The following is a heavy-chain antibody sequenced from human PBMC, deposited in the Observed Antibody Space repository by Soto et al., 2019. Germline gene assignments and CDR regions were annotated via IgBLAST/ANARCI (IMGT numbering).Heavy chain of an antibody. D-gene: IGHD1-1*01. CDR1: GYTFTTYT. CDR3: ARKLPGCQIGWAWALDI. Sequence: QVQLVQSGAEVKKPGASVKVSCRASGYTFTTYTLLWVRQAPGQRLEWMAWINPGNGDTKYSQNFQGRVTATRDTSASTAYMESSSLRSEDTATYYCARKLPGCQIGWAWALDIWGEGTMVTVSS. CDR2: INPGNGDT. J-gene: IGHJ3*02. V-gene: IGHV1-3*01.